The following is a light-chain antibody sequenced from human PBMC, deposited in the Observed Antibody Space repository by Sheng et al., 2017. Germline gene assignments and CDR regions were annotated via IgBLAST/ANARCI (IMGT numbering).Light chain of an antibody. Sequence: EIVLTQSPGTLSLSPGERATLSCRASQSVTSNYLAWYQQRPGQAPRLLIYGASFRSTDIPDRFSGRGSVTDFTLTISRLEPEDFAVYYCQHRNIWPQTWSFGQGTKWRSN. V-gene: IGKV3D-20*02. CDR2: GAS. CDR3: QHRNIWPQTWS. J-gene: IGKJ1*01. CDR1: QSVTSNY.